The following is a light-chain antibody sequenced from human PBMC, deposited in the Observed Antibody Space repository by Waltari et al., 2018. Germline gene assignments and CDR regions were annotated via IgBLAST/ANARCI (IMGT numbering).Light chain of an antibody. CDR2: DVS. CDR1: SSDVGGYNY. J-gene: IGLJ1*01. Sequence: QSALTQPRSVSGSPGQSVTISCTGTSSDVGGYNYVSWYQHHPGKAPKLMIYDVSKRPSGVPDRFSGSKSGNTASLTISGLQADDEADYYCCSYAGTYTFSVFGTGTKVTVL. CDR3: CSYAGTYTFSV. V-gene: IGLV2-11*01.